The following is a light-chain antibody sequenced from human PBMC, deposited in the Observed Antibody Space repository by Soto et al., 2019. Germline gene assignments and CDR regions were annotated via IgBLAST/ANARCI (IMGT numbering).Light chain of an antibody. Sequence: DIQMTQSPSSLSASVGDRVTITCRARQSISSYLNWYQQKPGKDPKLLIYAASSLQSGGPSRFSGSGSGTDFTLTISSLQPEDFATYYCQQIYSTPYTFGPGTKLEIK. CDR1: QSISSY. CDR2: AAS. V-gene: IGKV1-39*01. CDR3: QQIYSTPYT. J-gene: IGKJ2*01.